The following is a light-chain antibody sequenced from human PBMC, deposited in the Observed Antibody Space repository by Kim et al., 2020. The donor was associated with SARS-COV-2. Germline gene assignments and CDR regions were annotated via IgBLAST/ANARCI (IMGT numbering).Light chain of an antibody. CDR3: QQYNSWPRT. CDR1: QSVSST. J-gene: IGKJ1*01. CDR2: DAS. Sequence: EIVLTQSPATLSVSPGERATLSCRASQSVSSTFAWYQQKPGQAPSLLIYDASTRATGIPARFSGSGSWTEFTLTISSLQSEDFAVYYCQQYNSWPRTFGQGTKVDIK. V-gene: IGKV3-15*01.